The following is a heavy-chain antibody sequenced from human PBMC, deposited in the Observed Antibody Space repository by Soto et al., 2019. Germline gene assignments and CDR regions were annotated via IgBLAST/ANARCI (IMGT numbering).Heavy chain of an antibody. CDR1: GGSISSYY. D-gene: IGHD3-10*01. Sequence: SSETLFLTCTVSGGSISSYYWSWIRQPPGKGLEWIGYIYYSGSTNYNPSLKSRVTISVDTSKNQFSLKLNSMTAADTAVYYCARHNYGSGSTYFDYWGQGTLVTVSS. J-gene: IGHJ4*02. CDR3: ARHNYGSGSTYFDY. V-gene: IGHV4-59*08. CDR2: IYYSGST.